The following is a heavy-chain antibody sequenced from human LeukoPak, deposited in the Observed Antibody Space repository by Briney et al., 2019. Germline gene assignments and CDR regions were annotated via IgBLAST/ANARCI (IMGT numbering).Heavy chain of an antibody. Sequence: GGSLRLSCAVSGFNVNWNYMSWVRQAPGKGLEWVSVIYSGRSTYYAESVMGRFTISGDISKNTVYLQMNSLRAGDTAVYYCATDTFGKPTHWGQGTLVTVSS. CDR1: GFNVNWNY. V-gene: IGHV3-53*01. J-gene: IGHJ4*02. D-gene: IGHD3-16*01. CDR3: ATDTFGKPTH. CDR2: IYSGRST.